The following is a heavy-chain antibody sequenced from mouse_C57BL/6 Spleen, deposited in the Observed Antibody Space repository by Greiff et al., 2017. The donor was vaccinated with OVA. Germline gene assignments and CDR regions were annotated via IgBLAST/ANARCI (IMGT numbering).Heavy chain of an antibody. CDR3: ARWIVATEGFAY. CDR2: IHPNSGST. CDR1: GYTFTSYW. V-gene: IGHV1-64*01. D-gene: IGHD1-1*01. Sequence: VQLQQPGAELVKPGASVKLSCKASGYTFTSYWMHWVKQRPGQGLEWIGMIHPNSGSTNYNEKFKSKATLTVDKPSSTAYMQLSSLTSEDSAVYYCARWIVATEGFAYWGQGTLVTVSA. J-gene: IGHJ3*01.